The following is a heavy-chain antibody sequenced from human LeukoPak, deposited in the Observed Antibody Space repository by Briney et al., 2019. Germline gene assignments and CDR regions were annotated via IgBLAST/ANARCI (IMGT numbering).Heavy chain of an antibody. CDR1: GASISSYY. J-gene: IGHJ6*02. CDR2: IYYSGSI. Sequence: SETLSLTCTVSGASISSYYWSWIRQPPGKGLECIGYIYYSGSINYTPSLKSRVTISVDTSKNQFSLKLSSVTAADTAVYYCARCNYHFGMDVWGQGTTVTVSS. V-gene: IGHV4-59*01. CDR3: ARCNYHFGMDV.